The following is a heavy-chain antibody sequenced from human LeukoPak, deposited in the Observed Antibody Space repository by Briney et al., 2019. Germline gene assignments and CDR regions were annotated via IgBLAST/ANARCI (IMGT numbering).Heavy chain of an antibody. Sequence: SETLSLTCAVYGGSFSGYYWSWIRQPPGKGLEWIGEINHSASTNYNPSLKSRVTISVDTSKNQFSLKLSSVTAADTAVYYCARGNTVLLWFGVLDYWGQGTPVTVSS. CDR2: INHSAST. D-gene: IGHD3-10*01. J-gene: IGHJ4*02. V-gene: IGHV4-34*01. CDR1: GGSFSGYY. CDR3: ARGNTVLLWFGVLDY.